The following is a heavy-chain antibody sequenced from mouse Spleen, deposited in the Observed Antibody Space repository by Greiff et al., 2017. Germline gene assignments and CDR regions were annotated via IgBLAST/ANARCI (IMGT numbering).Heavy chain of an antibody. Sequence: QVQLKQSGPELVKPGASVKISCKASGYAFSSSWMNWVKQRPGKGLEWIGRIYPGDGDTNYNGKFKGKATLTADKSSSTAYMQLSSLTSEDSAVYFCARKLRGYFDYWGQGTTLTVSS. CDR3: ARKLRGYFDY. CDR2: IYPGDGDT. D-gene: IGHD1-3*01. CDR1: GYAFSSSW. V-gene: IGHV1-82*01. J-gene: IGHJ2*01.